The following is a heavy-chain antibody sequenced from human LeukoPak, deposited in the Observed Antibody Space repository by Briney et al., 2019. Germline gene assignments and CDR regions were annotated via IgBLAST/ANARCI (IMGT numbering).Heavy chain of an antibody. D-gene: IGHD6-19*01. CDR2: ISGSGGST. J-gene: IGHJ5*02. CDR1: GFTFSSYA. V-gene: IGHV3-23*01. CDR3: AKGAAVADWFDP. Sequence: GGSLRLSCAASGFTFSSYAMSWVRQAPGKGLEWVSAISGSGGSTYYADSVKGRFTISRDNSKNTLYLQMNSLRAEDRAVYYWAKGAAVADWFDPWGQGTLVTVSS.